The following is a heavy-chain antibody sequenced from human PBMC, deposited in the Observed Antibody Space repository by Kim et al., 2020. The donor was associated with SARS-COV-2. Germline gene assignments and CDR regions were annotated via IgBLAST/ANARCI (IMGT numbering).Heavy chain of an antibody. V-gene: IGHV3-23*01. CDR2: ISGSGGS. J-gene: IGHJ6*02. CDR3: ATGEVAVAPDGMDV. D-gene: IGHD6-19*01. Sequence: GGSLRLSCAASGFTFSSYSMSWVRQAPGKGLEWVSGISGSGGSYYADSVQGRFTISRDNSKNTLYLHMNSLRAEDTAIYYCATGEVAVAPDGMDVWGPGT. CDR1: GFTFSSYS.